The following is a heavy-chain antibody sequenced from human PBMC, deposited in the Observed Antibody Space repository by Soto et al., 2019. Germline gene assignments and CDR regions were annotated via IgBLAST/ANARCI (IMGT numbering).Heavy chain of an antibody. Sequence: SETLSLTCTVSGGSISSYYWSWIRQPPGKGLEWIGYIYYSGSTNYNPSLKSRVTISVDTSKNQFSLKLSSVTAADTAVYYCARFNWNDDFDYWGQGTLVTVSS. J-gene: IGHJ4*02. V-gene: IGHV4-59*01. CDR3: ARFNWNDDFDY. D-gene: IGHD1-20*01. CDR2: IYYSGST. CDR1: GGSISSYY.